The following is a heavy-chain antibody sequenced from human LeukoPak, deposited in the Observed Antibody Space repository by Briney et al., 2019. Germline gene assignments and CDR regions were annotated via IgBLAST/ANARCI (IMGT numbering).Heavy chain of an antibody. CDR1: GYTFTSYG. D-gene: IGHD5-12*01. V-gene: IGHV1-18*01. CDR2: ISAYNGNT. CDR3: AREEVSKWLHTEYCFDY. Sequence: ASVKVSCKASGYTFTSYGISWVRQAPGQGLEWMGWISAYNGNTNYAQKLQGRVTMTTDTSTSTAYMELRSLRSDDTAVYYCAREEVSKWLHTEYCFDYWGQGTLVTVSS. J-gene: IGHJ4*02.